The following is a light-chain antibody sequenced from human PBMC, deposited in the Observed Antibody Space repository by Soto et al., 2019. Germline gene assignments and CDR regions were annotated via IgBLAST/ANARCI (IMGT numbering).Light chain of an antibody. CDR1: QSVSSN. CDR2: GAS. CDR3: QQYYTWPLT. Sequence: EIVITQSPAPLSVSPGERATLSCRASQSVSSNLAWYQQKPGQAPRLIIYGASSRATGIPVRFSGSGSGTEFTLTISSLQSEDFAVYYCQQYYTWPLTFGQGTRLEIK. J-gene: IGKJ5*01. V-gene: IGKV3-15*01.